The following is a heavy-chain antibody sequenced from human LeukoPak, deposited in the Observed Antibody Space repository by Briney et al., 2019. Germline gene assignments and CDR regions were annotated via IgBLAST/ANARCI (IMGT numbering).Heavy chain of an antibody. V-gene: IGHV4-4*02. Sequence: SSETLSLTCAVSGGSISSSNWWSWVRQPPGKGLEWIGEIYHSGSTNYNPSLKSRDTISVDKSKNQFSLKLSSVTAADTAVYYCARESVWGSYRFYYFDYWGQGTLVTVSS. CDR2: IYHSGST. D-gene: IGHD3-16*02. CDR1: GGSISSSNW. J-gene: IGHJ4*02. CDR3: ARESVWGSYRFYYFDY.